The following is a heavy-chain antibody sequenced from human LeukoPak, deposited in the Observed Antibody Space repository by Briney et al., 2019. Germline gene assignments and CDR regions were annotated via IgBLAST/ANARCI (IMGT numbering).Heavy chain of an antibody. Sequence: SVKVSCKASGGTFSSYANSWVRQAPGQGLEWMGGIIPIFGTANYAQKFQGRVTITADESTSTAYMELSSLRSEDTAVYYCARANTPHYYDSSGRFDYWGQGTLVTVSS. CDR2: IIPIFGTA. D-gene: IGHD3-22*01. V-gene: IGHV1-69*01. J-gene: IGHJ4*02. CDR3: ARANTPHYYDSSGRFDY. CDR1: GGTFSSYA.